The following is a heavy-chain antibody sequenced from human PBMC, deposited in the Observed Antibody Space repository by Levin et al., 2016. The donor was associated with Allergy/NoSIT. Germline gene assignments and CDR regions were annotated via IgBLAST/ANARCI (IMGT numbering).Heavy chain of an antibody. V-gene: IGHV4-59*01. CDR3: ARWRYYYDSSGYYWAFDY. Sequence: WIRQPPGKGLEWIGYIYYSGSTNYNPSLKSRVTISVDTSKNQFSLKLSSVTAADTAAYYYARWRYYYDSSGYYWAFDYWGQGTLVTVSS. CDR2: IYYSGST. D-gene: IGHD3-22*01. J-gene: IGHJ4*02.